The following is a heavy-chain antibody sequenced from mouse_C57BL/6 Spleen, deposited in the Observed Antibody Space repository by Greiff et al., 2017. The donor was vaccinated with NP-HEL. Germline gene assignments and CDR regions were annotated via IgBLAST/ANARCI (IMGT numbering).Heavy chain of an antibody. CDR1: GYAFTNYL. CDR2: INPGSGGT. D-gene: IGHD1-1*01. CDR3: ARSPHYYGSSYLYYFDY. Sequence: VQLQQSGAELVRPGTSVKVSCKASGYAFTNYLIEWVKQRPGQGLEWIGVINPGSGGTNYNEKFKGKATLTADKSSSTAYMQLSSLTSEDSAVYFCARSPHYYGSSYLYYFDYWGQGTTLTVSS. J-gene: IGHJ2*01. V-gene: IGHV1-54*01.